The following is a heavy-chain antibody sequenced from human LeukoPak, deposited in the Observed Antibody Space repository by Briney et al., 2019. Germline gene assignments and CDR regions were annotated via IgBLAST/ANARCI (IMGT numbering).Heavy chain of an antibody. CDR1: GFTFSSYA. CDR3: ARVGAEAGYTMVRGVIMRSYYYGMDV. CDR2: ISYDGSNK. J-gene: IGHJ6*02. Sequence: SGGSLRLSCAASGFTFSSYAMHWVRQAPGKGLEWVAVISYDGSNKYYADSVKGRFTISRDNSKNTLYLQMNSLRAEDTAVYYCARVGAEAGYTMVRGVIMRSYYYGMDVWGQGTTVTVSS. V-gene: IGHV3-30-3*01. D-gene: IGHD3-10*01.